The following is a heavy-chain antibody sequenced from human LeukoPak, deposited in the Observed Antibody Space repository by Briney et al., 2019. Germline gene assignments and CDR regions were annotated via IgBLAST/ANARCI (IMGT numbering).Heavy chain of an antibody. D-gene: IGHD3-22*01. CDR1: GGSFSGYY. Sequence: PSETLSLTCAVYGGSFSGYYWSWIRQPPGKGLEWIGEINHSGSTNYNPSLKSRVTISVDTSKNQFSLKLSSVTAADTAVYYCARDRGYYDSRGYAFDIWGQGTMVTVSS. V-gene: IGHV4-34*01. J-gene: IGHJ3*02. CDR3: ARDRGYYDSRGYAFDI. CDR2: INHSGST.